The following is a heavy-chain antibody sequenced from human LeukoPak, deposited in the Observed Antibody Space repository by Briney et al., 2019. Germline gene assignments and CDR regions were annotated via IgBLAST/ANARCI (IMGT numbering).Heavy chain of an antibody. J-gene: IGHJ4*02. CDR3: ARRYCSSTSCWYYFDY. D-gene: IGHD2-2*01. V-gene: IGHV3-48*03. CDR1: GFTFSSYE. CDR2: ISSSGSTI. Sequence: PGGSLRLSCAASGFTFSSYEMNWVRQAPGKGLEWVSYISSSGSTIYYADSVEGRLTISRDNAKNSLYQQMNSLRAEDTAVYYCARRYCSSTSCWYYFDYWGQGTLVTVFS.